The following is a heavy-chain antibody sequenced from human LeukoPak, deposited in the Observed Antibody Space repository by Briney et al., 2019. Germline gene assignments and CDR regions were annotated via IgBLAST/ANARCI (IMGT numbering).Heavy chain of an antibody. D-gene: IGHD2-21*01. Sequence: VATVKVSCKASVGTFSSYAISWVRQAPGQGLEWMGRIIPILGIANYAQKFQGRVTITADKSTSTAYMELSSLRSEDTAVYYCARGVAYAFDIWGQGTMVTVSS. CDR3: ARGVAYAFDI. V-gene: IGHV1-69*04. CDR1: VGTFSSYA. J-gene: IGHJ3*02. CDR2: IIPILGIA.